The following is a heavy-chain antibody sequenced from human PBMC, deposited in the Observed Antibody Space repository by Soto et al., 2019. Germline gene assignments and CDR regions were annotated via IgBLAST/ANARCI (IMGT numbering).Heavy chain of an antibody. Sequence: QVQLVQSGAEVQRPGASVKVSCEASGYIFNNYGITWVRQAPGQGLEWLGWIYPKEGRINFAQKFQGRVTLTTDTSTTTAYMELRSRRFDDSAVYFCARDIDYDIDYWGQGTLVTVSS. CDR2: IYPKEGRI. CDR1: GYIFNNYG. V-gene: IGHV1-18*01. J-gene: IGHJ4*02. D-gene: IGHD4-17*01. CDR3: ARDIDYDIDY.